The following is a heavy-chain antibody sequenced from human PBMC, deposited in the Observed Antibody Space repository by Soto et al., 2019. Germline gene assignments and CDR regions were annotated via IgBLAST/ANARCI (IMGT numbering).Heavy chain of an antibody. V-gene: IGHV4-34*01. CDR2: INHSGST. Sequence: SETLSLTCAVYGGSFSGYYWSWIRQPPGKGLEWIGEINHSGSTNYNPSLKSRVTISVDTSKNQFSLKLSSVTAADTAVYYCARGFGLVPAAMVYYYYYYMDVWGKGTTVTVSS. J-gene: IGHJ6*03. CDR1: GGSFSGYY. D-gene: IGHD2-2*01. CDR3: ARGFGLVPAAMVYYYYYYMDV.